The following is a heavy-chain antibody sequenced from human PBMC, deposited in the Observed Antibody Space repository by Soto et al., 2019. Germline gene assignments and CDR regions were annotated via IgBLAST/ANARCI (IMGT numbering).Heavy chain of an antibody. J-gene: IGHJ4*02. Sequence: QVQLVQSGAEVKKPGASVKVSCKASGYTFTNYDINWVRQATGQGLEWMGWMNPNSGNTGSAQKFQGRVTMTRDTSISTAYMDLNSLRSEDTSGSYCSARLAVADTDYWGQGTLVTVSS. D-gene: IGHD6-19*01. CDR2: MNPNSGNT. CDR3: SARLAVADTDY. V-gene: IGHV1-8*01. CDR1: GYTFTNYD.